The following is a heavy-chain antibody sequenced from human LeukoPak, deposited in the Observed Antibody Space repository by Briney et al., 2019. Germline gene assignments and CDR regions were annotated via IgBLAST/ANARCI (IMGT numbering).Heavy chain of an antibody. D-gene: IGHD3-10*01. V-gene: IGHV4-34*01. CDR2: IYHSGGT. Sequence: SETLSLTCAVYGGSFSGYYWSWIRQPPGKGLEWIGEIYHSGGTDYSPSLKSRATISVDTFKNQLSLKLSSVTAADTAVYYCARRLYYYGSGSYFFDYWGQGTLVTVSS. CDR1: GGSFSGYY. J-gene: IGHJ4*02. CDR3: ARRLYYYGSGSYFFDY.